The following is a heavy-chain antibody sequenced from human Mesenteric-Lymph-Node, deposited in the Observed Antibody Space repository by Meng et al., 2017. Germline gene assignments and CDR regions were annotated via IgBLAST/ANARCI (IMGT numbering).Heavy chain of an antibody. CDR3: VRDNDWSLDY. CDR1: REPYTSPG. V-gene: IGHV1-18*01. D-gene: IGHD3-9*01. J-gene: IGHJ4*02. Sequence: FGPAVPRPGSFLFVYRKSSREPYTSPGVTGVRQDRGQGIAWVGCLRTYRGVTKYAERLQGRVTMTRDIFTSTGYMDLRSLRSDDTALYYCVRDNDWSLDYWGQGTLVTVSS. CDR2: LRTYRGVT.